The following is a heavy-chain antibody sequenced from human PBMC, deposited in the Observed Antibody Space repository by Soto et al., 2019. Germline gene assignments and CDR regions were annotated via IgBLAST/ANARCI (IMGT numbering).Heavy chain of an antibody. CDR3: ASGIQVWLRRINNGYSG. CDR2: IIPMFGTA. CDR1: GGTFSTYD. D-gene: IGHD5-12*01. Sequence: QVQLVQSGAEVKKPESSVKVSCNAPGGTFSTYDISWVRQAPGQGLEWMGGIIPMFGTANYAYRFQGRVTITPDESTNTVSMELRSLRSEDTAVYFCASGIQVWLRRINNGYSGWGQGAMVIVSS. V-gene: IGHV1-69*05. J-gene: IGHJ4*02.